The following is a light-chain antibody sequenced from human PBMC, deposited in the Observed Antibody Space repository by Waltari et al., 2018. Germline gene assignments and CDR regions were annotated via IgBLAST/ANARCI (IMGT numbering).Light chain of an antibody. CDR1: SSNIGAGYD. V-gene: IGLV1-40*01. J-gene: IGLJ1*01. CDR2: GNN. Sequence: QSVLPQPPSVSGAPGPRVTISCTGSSSNIGAGYDVHWSQHVPGTAPKLLISGNNNRPSGVPDRFSGSKSGTSASLAITGLQAEDEADYYCQSFDNNLSDSRVFGTGTKVTVL. CDR3: QSFDNNLSDSRV.